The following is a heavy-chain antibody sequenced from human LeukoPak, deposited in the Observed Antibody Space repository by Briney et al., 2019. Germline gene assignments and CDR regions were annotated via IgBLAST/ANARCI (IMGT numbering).Heavy chain of an antibody. CDR2: ISGDGGRA. CDR1: GFTFDNYA. J-gene: IGHJ4*02. Sequence: SGESLRLSCAASGFTFDNYAMHWVRQAPGKGLAWASLISGDGGRAYYADSVKGRFTISRDNSKNSLYLQMNSLRIKDTALYYCAKDIGGYSYAADYWGQGTLVTVSS. CDR3: AKDIGGYSYAADY. V-gene: IGHV3-43*02. D-gene: IGHD5-18*01.